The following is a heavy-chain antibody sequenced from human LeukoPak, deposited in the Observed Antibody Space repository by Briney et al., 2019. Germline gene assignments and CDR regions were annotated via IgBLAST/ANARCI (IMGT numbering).Heavy chain of an antibody. V-gene: IGHV3-9*02. CDR1: GFTSDDYA. J-gene: IGHJ6*03. CDR2: INWNSGNT. D-gene: IGHD3-3*01. CDR3: TKDISYDFRSGYRCMDV. Sequence: PGRSLRLSCAASGFTSDDYAMHWVRQVPGKGLEWVSGINWNSGNTGYADSAKGRFTISRDNAKNSLYLQMHSLRVEDTALYYCTKDISYDFRSGYRCMDVWGKGTTVTVSS.